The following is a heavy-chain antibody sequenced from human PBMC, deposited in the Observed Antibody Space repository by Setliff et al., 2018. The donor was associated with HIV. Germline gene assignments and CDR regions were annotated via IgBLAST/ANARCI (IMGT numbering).Heavy chain of an antibody. CDR3: ARASFCDSGAVPALGAFDI. V-gene: IGHV4-39*07. CDR2: IYYSGST. D-gene: IGHD3-22*01. J-gene: IGHJ3*02. CDR1: GGSINTGSYY. Sequence: SETLSLTCTVSGGSINTGSYYWGWIRQPPGKGLESIGTIYYSGSTYYKSSLKSRLTISVDTSKNQFSLKMNSVTAADTALYYCARASFCDSGAVPALGAFDIWGQGTMVTVS.